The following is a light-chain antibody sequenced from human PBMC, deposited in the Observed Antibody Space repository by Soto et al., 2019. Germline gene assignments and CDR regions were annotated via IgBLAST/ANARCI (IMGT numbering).Light chain of an antibody. CDR3: RIYYGYPLGL. J-gene: IGLJ3*02. CDR1: TGELTSAYF. CDR2: STT. Sequence: QAVVTQESSLTVYPGETVTLTCASTTGELTSAYFPGWFQQKPGQAPRPLIYSTTKRHSGTPARFTRSLLGGKAALTLSGVPPAVEAVYYCRIYYGYPLGLFGGGTKLTV. V-gene: IGLV7-43*01.